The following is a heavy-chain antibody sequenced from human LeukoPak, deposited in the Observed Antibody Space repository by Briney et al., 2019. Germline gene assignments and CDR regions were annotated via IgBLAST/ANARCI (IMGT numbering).Heavy chain of an antibody. J-gene: IGHJ4*02. CDR1: GFVFSTYA. CDR2: ISSSSDNT. V-gene: IGHV3-23*01. CDR3: AKYGGYDWRPTDY. Sequence: PGGSLRLSCAASGFVFSTYAMGWVRQAPGKGLEWVSAISSSSDNTYYADSVKGQFTISRDNSKNTLYLQMNSLRAEDTAVYYCAKYGGYDWRPTDYWGQGTLVTVSS. D-gene: IGHD5-12*01.